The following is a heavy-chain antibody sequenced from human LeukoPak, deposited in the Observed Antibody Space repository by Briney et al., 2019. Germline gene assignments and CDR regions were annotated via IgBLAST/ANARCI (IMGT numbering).Heavy chain of an antibody. V-gene: IGHV3-30*18. J-gene: IGHJ6*02. CDR2: ISYDGSNK. Sequence: GGSLRLSCAASGFTSSSYALNWVRQAPGKGLEWVAVISYDGSNKYYADSVKGRFTISRDNSKNTLYLQMNSLRAEDTAVYYCAKDAYYYDSSGYYELDYYYYYGMDVWGQGTTVTVSS. CDR1: GFTSSSYA. D-gene: IGHD3-22*01. CDR3: AKDAYYYDSSGYYELDYYYYYGMDV.